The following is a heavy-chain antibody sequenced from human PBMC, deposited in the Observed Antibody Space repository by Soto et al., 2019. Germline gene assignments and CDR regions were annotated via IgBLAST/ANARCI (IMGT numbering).Heavy chain of an antibody. J-gene: IGHJ6*02. CDR1: GYRFTTYG. Sequence: QVQLLQSGAEVKKPGASVKVSCKASGYRFTTYGITWVRLAPGQGLEWLGGISTYNGNTDYAQNLQDRVTMTTETSTSTAYMEVTSLTSDDTAMYYCARGLGTNGLDVWGQGTTVTVSS. CDR3: ARGLGTNGLDV. V-gene: IGHV1-18*04. D-gene: IGHD7-27*01. CDR2: ISTYNGNT.